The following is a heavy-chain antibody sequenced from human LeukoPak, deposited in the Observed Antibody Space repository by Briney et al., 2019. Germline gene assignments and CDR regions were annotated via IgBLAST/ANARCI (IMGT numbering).Heavy chain of an antibody. CDR1: GGSISSSSYY. J-gene: IGHJ4*02. V-gene: IGHV4-39*07. Sequence: SETLFLTCTVSGGSISSSSYYWGWIRQPPGKGLEWIGSIYYSGSTYYNPSLKSRVTISVDTSKNQFSLKLSSVTAADTAVYYCARGNPPWFMVRGVNFDYWGQGTLVTVSS. CDR3: ARGNPPWFMVRGVNFDY. CDR2: IYYSGST. D-gene: IGHD3-10*01.